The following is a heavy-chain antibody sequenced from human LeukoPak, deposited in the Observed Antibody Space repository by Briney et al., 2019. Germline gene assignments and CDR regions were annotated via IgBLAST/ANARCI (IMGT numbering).Heavy chain of an antibody. Sequence: PGGSLRLSCAVSGFTVCSNLMSLVRQAPGKGLEWVSVIYSGGSTYYADSVKGRFTISRDNSKNTLYLQMNSLRVEDTAVYYCALGLVTDYWGQGTLVTVSS. V-gene: IGHV3-66*01. D-gene: IGHD3-9*01. CDR1: GFTVCSNL. CDR2: IYSGGST. J-gene: IGHJ4*02. CDR3: ALGLVTDY.